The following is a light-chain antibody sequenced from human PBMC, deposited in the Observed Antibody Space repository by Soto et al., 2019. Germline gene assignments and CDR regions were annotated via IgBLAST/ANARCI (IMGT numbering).Light chain of an antibody. Sequence: ESRLKQPPVTLSLTTGERATLSCSASQSVSSSFLTWYQQKPGQAPRLLIYGASSRATGIPDRFSGSGSGTDFTLTISRLEPEDFAVYYCQQYGSSRLTFGGGTKVDIK. CDR1: QSVSSSF. CDR2: GAS. V-gene: IGKV3-20*01. J-gene: IGKJ4*01. CDR3: QQYGSSRLT.